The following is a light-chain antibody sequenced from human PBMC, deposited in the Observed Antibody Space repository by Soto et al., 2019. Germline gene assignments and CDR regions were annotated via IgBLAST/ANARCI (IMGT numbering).Light chain of an antibody. CDR3: QQYNSYPWT. CDR2: KAS. Sequence: IQMTQSPSTLPASVGDRVTITCRASQSIRSWLAWYQQKPGKAPKLLIYKASRSESGVPSRFSGSGSGTEFTLTISSLQPDDFATYYCQQYNSYPWTFGQGTKVDIK. V-gene: IGKV1-5*03. CDR1: QSIRSW. J-gene: IGKJ1*01.